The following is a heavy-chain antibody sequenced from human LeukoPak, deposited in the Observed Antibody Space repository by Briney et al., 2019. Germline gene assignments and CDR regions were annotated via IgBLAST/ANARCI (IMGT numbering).Heavy chain of an antibody. D-gene: IGHD7-27*01. J-gene: IGHJ4*02. CDR1: GGSVSDYY. V-gene: IGHV4-59*02. Sequence: SETLSLTCTIAGGSVSDYYWSWIRQSPGKGLEWIGYIYYTGSTTYNPSLKSRVTISADTSKNQFSLKLSSVTAADTAVYYCASRKLGNDYWGQGTLVTVSS. CDR2: IYYTGST. CDR3: ASRKLGNDY.